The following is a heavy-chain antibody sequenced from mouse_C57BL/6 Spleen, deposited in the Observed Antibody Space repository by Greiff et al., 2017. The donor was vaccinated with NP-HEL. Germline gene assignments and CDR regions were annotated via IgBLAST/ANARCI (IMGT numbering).Heavy chain of an antibody. D-gene: IGHD1-1*01. V-gene: IGHV1-19*01. CDR2: INPYNDGT. CDR1: GYTFTDYY. CDR3: ARRGITTVVATDWFAY. Sequence: VQLQQSGPVLVKPGASVKMSCKASGYTFTDYYMNWVKQSHGKSLEWIGVINPYNDGTSYNQKFKGKATLTVDKSSSTAYMELNSLTSEDSAVYYCARRGITTVVATDWFAYWGQGTLVTVSA. J-gene: IGHJ3*01.